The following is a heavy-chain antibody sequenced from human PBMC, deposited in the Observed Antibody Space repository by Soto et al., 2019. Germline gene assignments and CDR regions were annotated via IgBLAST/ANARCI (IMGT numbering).Heavy chain of an antibody. V-gene: IGHV3-33*01. CDR1: GFTFSAYG. CDR2: ITNDAKIR. J-gene: IGHJ3*02. CDR3: VRDDIGDPNGFDI. D-gene: IGHD2-15*01. Sequence: QVQLVESGGGVVQPGRSLRLSCAPSGFTFSAYGMHWVRQAPGNGLEWVAVITNDAKIRYEGDSVKGRFTISRDNSKNMLYLQMDSLRVEDTALYYCVRDDIGDPNGFDIWGQGTMVTVSS.